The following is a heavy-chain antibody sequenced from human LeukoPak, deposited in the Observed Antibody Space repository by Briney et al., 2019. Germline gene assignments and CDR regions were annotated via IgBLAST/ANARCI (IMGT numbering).Heavy chain of an antibody. CDR1: GFTFSSYG. Sequence: GGSLRLSCAASGFTFSSYGMHWVRQAPGKGLEWVAVIWYDGSNKYYADSVKGRFTISRDNSKNTLYLQMNSLRAEDTDVYYCARGVLLWFRESPPIEYWGQGTLVTVSS. D-gene: IGHD3-10*01. J-gene: IGHJ4*02. V-gene: IGHV3-33*01. CDR2: IWYDGSNK. CDR3: ARGVLLWFRESPPIEY.